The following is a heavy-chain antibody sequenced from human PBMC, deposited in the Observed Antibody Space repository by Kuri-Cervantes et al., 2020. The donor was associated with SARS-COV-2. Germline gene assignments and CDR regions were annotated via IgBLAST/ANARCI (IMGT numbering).Heavy chain of an antibody. Sequence: ASVMVSCNASCYTFTSYGISWVRQAPGQGREWMGWISAYNGNTNYAQKLQGRVTITADESTSTAYMELSSLRSEDTAVYYCASLLRLAAAGPTYFDYWGQGTLVTVSS. CDR2: ISAYNGNT. V-gene: IGHV1-18*04. J-gene: IGHJ4*02. CDR3: ASLLRLAAAGPTYFDY. D-gene: IGHD6-13*01. CDR1: CYTFTSYG.